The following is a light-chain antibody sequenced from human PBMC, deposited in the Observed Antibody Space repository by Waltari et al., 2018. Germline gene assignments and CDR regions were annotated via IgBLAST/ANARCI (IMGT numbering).Light chain of an antibody. Sequence: QSALTQPASVSGSPGQSITISCLGTRSNVWTTDFVSWYQQRPGNAPKLLIYEAFKRPSGVSNRFSGSKSGNTASLTISGLQPEDGADYYCCSSAGSSLFLLFGGGTRLTVL. CDR3: CSSAGSSLFLL. CDR1: RSNVWTTDF. J-gene: IGLJ3*02. V-gene: IGLV2-23*01. CDR2: EAF.